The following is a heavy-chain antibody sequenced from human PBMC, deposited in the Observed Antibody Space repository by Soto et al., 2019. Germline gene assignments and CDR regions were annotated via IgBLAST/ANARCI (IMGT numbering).Heavy chain of an antibody. D-gene: IGHD1-7*01. J-gene: IGHJ6*02. CDR1: GYSFTNSG. CDR3: ARDQAKCGTDYYHYYGMDV. V-gene: IGHV1-18*01. CDR2: ISPYNGNT. Sequence: ASVKVSCKTSGYSFTNSGITWVRQAPGKGLEWMGWISPYNGNTNYAEKIQGRGTMTTDTSTRTAYMELSSLTSDDTAVYYCARDQAKCGTDYYHYYGMDVWGQGTTVTVSS.